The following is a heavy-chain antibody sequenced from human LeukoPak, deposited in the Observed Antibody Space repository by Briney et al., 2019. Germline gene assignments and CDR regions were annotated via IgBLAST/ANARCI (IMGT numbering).Heavy chain of an antibody. D-gene: IGHD3-16*02. J-gene: IGHJ4*02. CDR2: IYSTGST. Sequence: PSETLSLTCSVSGGSIRSYFWSWIRQSAGRGLEHIGRIYSTGSTNYSPSLTNRVSMSVDTSRNQLSLTLTSVTAADTAMYYCARAGYTSTWTFDYWGQGLLVTVSS. CDR1: GGSIRSYF. CDR3: ARAGYTSTWTFDY. V-gene: IGHV4-4*07.